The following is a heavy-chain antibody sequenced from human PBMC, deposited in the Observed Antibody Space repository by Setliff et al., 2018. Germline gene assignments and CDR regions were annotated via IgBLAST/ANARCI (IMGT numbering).Heavy chain of an antibody. J-gene: IGHJ5*02. CDR1: DVSISGYY. V-gene: IGHV4-4*08. CDR2: IDPSGNT. CDR3: ARHGLHCTNGICPPPFDP. Sequence: SETLSLTCTVSDVSISGYYWSWIRQPAGRGLEWIGHIDPSGNTNYQPSLKSRVTISVDTSKNQFSLKMTSVTAADTAVYYCARHGLHCTNGICPPPFDPWGQGTLVTVSS. D-gene: IGHD2-8*01.